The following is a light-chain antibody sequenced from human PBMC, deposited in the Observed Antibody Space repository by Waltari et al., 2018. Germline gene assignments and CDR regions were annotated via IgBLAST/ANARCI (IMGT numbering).Light chain of an antibody. CDR1: SSDVGGYNY. CDR3: SSYTTSGTWV. V-gene: IGLV2-14*03. J-gene: IGLJ3*02. CDR2: DVN. Sequence: QSALTQPASVSGSPGQSITISCTGTSSDVGGYNYVSWCQQHPGKAPKLVFYDVNNRPPGVSNRFSGSNSGNTASLTSSGLQTEDEADYYCSSYTTSGTWVFGGGTKLAVL.